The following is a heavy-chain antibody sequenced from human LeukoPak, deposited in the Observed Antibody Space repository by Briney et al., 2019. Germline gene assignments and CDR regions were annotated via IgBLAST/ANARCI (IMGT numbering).Heavy chain of an antibody. J-gene: IGHJ4*02. CDR1: GFTFSNYP. Sequence: GGSLRLSCAASGFTFSNYPVHWVRQAPGKGLEWVALISYDGSNKYYADSVKGRFAISRDNSKNTLYLQMNSLRAEDTAVYYCARDPGGVLPPFYFDYWGQGTLVTVSS. D-gene: IGHD3-10*01. CDR2: ISYDGSNK. V-gene: IGHV3-30*09. CDR3: ARDPGGVLPPFYFDY.